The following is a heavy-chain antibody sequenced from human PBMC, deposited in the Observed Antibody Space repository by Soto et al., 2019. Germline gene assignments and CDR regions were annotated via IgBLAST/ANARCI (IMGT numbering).Heavy chain of an antibody. V-gene: IGHV3-21*04. D-gene: IGHD2-2*01. J-gene: IGHJ4*02. CDR3: ARDGIGAAANPYFDY. CDR1: GFTFSSYT. Sequence: PGGSLRLSCAASGFTFSSYTMHWVRQAPGKGLEWVSSISTSSTYRYIADSVTGRFTISRDNAQNSLYLQMTSLRAEDTAVYYCARDGIGAAANPYFDYWGQGTLVTVSS. CDR2: ISTSSTYR.